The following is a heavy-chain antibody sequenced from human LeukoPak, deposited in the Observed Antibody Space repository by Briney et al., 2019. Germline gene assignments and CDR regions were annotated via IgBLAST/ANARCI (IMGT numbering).Heavy chain of an antibody. CDR1: GGTFSSYA. J-gene: IGHJ5*02. CDR3: AREYCSSTSCPVDP. Sequence: ASVKVSCKASGGTFSSYAISWVRQAPGQGLERMGGIIPIFGTANYAQKFQGRVTITADESTSTAYMELSSLRSEDTAAYYCAREYCSSTSCPVDPWGQGTLVTVSS. D-gene: IGHD2-2*01. CDR2: IIPIFGTA. V-gene: IGHV1-69*13.